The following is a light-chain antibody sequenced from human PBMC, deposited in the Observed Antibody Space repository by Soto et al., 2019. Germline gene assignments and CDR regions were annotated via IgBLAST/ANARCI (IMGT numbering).Light chain of an antibody. CDR3: QQYGSAAFT. Sequence: EIGWTQSPGTLSLSPGERATLSCRAIQSITSSQLAWYQQRPGQAPRLLTYGSSSRATGIPDRFSGSGSGTDFTLTISRLESEDFAVYYCQQYGSAAFTFGGGTKVEIK. CDR1: QSITSSQ. CDR2: GSS. V-gene: IGKV3-20*01. J-gene: IGKJ4*01.